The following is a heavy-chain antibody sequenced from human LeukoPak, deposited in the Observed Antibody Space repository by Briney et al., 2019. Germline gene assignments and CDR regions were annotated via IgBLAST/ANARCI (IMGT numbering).Heavy chain of an antibody. CDR3: ARSRARDSTMFYCGGDCYFDY. J-gene: IGHJ4*02. D-gene: IGHD2-21*02. V-gene: IGHV1-69*13. CDR1: GGTFSSYA. Sequence: ASVKVSCKASGGTFSSYAISWVRQAPGQGLEWMGGIIPIFGTANYAQKFQGRVTITADGSTSTAYMELSSLRSEDTAVYYCARSRARDSTMFYCGGDCYFDYWGQGTLVTVSS. CDR2: IIPIFGTA.